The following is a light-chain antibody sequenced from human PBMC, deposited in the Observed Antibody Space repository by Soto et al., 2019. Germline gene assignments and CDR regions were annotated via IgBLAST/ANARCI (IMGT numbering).Light chain of an antibody. J-gene: IGKJ1*01. V-gene: IGKV3-20*01. CDR1: QSVSSSY. Sequence: EIVLTQSPGTLSLSPGERAPLSGRASQSVSSSYLAWYQQKPGQAPRLLIYGASSRATGIPDRFSGSGSGTDFTLTISRLEPEDFAVYYCQQYGSSPWTVGQGTKVDIK. CDR2: GAS. CDR3: QQYGSSPWT.